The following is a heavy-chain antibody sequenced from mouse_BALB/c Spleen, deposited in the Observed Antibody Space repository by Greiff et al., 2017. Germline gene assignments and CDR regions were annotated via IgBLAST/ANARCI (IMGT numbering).Heavy chain of an antibody. CDR2: IYPGDGDT. J-gene: IGHJ1*01. V-gene: IGHV1-87*01. CDR3: ARSSGYPHWYFDV. Sequence: VQLQQSGAELARPGASVKLSCKASGYTFTSYWMQWVKQRPGQGLEWIGAIYPGDGDTRYTQKFKGKATLTADKSSSTAYMQLSSLASEDSAVYYCARSSGYPHWYFDVWGAGTTVTVSS. CDR1: GYTFTSYW. D-gene: IGHD3-2*02.